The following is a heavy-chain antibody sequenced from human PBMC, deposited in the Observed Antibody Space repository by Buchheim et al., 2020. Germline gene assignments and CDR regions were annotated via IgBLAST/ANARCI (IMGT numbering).Heavy chain of an antibody. V-gene: IGHV4-59*01. CDR3: VRGQRGPFRGFDF. Sequence: QVQLQESGPGLVKPSETLSLTCTVSGGSISGFYWSWIRQPPGKGLEWIGYVYYTGTTNSNPSLKSRVTMSVEPSTKQFSLKLSSVTAADTAVYYCVRGQRGPFRGFDFWGQGTL. D-gene: IGHD3-10*01. J-gene: IGHJ4*02. CDR2: VYYTGTT. CDR1: GGSISGFY.